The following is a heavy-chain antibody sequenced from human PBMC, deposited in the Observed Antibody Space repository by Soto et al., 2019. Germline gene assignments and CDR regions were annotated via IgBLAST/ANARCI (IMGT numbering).Heavy chain of an antibody. CDR3: ARSPNDYYYGFDV. Sequence: SEALSLTCTVSGGSVSSGDYFWSWLRQSPGKRLEWIAYIYYSGSTNYNPSLKSRATISVDTSKSQVSLTLTSMTAAEAALYYFARSPNDYYYGFDVWGQGTAVTVSS. CDR2: IYYSGST. J-gene: IGHJ6*02. D-gene: IGHD3-16*01. CDR1: GGSVSSGDYF. V-gene: IGHV4-61*08.